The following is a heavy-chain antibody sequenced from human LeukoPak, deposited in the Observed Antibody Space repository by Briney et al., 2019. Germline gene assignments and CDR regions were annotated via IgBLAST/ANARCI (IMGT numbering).Heavy chain of an antibody. V-gene: IGHV1-69*13. Sequence: ASVKDSCKASGGTFGSYAISWVRQAPGQGLEWMGGIIPIFGTANYAQKFQGRVTITADESTSTAYMELSSLRSEDTAVYYCARVGSLMATRNYGMDVWGQGTTVTVSS. J-gene: IGHJ6*02. CDR1: GGTFGSYA. D-gene: IGHD5-24*01. CDR2: IIPIFGTA. CDR3: ARVGSLMATRNYGMDV.